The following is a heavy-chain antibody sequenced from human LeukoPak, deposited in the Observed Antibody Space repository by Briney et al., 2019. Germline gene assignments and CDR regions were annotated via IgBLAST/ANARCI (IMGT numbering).Heavy chain of an antibody. Sequence: PSETLSLTCTVSGGSISSYYWSWIRQPPGKGLEWIGYIYYSGSTNYNPSLKSRVTISVDTSKNQFSLKLSSVTAADTAVYYCARDVAEGAFDIWGQGTMVTVSS. CDR3: ARDVAEGAFDI. CDR2: IYYSGST. D-gene: IGHD6-13*01. CDR1: GGSISSYY. V-gene: IGHV4-59*01. J-gene: IGHJ3*02.